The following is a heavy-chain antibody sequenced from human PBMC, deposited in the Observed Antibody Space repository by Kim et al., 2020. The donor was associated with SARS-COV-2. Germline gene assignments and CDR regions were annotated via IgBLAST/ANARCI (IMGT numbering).Heavy chain of an antibody. D-gene: IGHD5-12*01. J-gene: IGHJ3*02. CDR1: GGSISSSNW. CDR3: ARPLRGYSGHDAAFDI. Sequence: SETLSLTCAVSGGSISSSNWWSWVRQPPGKGLEWIGEIYHSGSTNYNPSLKSRVTISVDKSKNQFSLKLSSVTAADTAVYYCARPLRGYSGHDAAFDIWGQGTMVTVSS. V-gene: IGHV4-4*02. CDR2: IYHSGST.